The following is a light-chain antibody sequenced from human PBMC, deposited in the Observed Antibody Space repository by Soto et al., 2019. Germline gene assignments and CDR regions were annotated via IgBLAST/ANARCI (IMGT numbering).Light chain of an antibody. J-gene: IGKJ1*01. CDR1: QGIGNY. V-gene: IGKV1-27*01. CDR2: GAS. CDR3: QKYDRAPRT. Sequence: DIQMTQSPPSLSASVGDRVTITCRASQGIGNYLAWYQQKPGKVPKLLIYGASTLQSGVPSRFSGSGSGTDFTLTISSLQPEDVATYYCQKYDRAPRTFGPGTRVEIK.